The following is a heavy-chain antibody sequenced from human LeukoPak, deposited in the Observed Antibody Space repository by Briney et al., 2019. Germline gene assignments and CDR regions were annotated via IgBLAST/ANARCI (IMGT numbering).Heavy chain of an antibody. CDR2: IYYSGST. CDR1: GGSISSSSYY. V-gene: IGHV4-39*07. D-gene: IGHD6-19*01. J-gene: IGHJ4*02. Sequence: SETLSLTCTVSGGSISSSSYYWGWIRQPPGKGLEWIGSIYYSGSTYYSPSLKSRVTISVDTSKNQFSLKLSSVTAADTAVYYCARAADSSGWYVDYWGQGTLATVSS. CDR3: ARAADSSGWYVDY.